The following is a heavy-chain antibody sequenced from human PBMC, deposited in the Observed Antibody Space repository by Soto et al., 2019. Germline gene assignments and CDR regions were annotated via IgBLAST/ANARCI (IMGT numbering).Heavy chain of an antibody. CDR1: GFTFSSYA. Sequence: EVQLLESGGGLVQPGGSLRLSCAASGFTFSSYAMSWVRQAPGKGLEWVSAISGSGGSTYYADSVKGRFTISRENSKNTLYRQMNSLGAEDTAVYYCAKSVWSSMITFGGFIVTTFGYWGQGTLVTVSS. V-gene: IGHV3-23*01. CDR2: ISGSGGST. J-gene: IGHJ4*02. CDR3: AKSVWSSMITFGGFIVTTFGY. D-gene: IGHD3-16*02.